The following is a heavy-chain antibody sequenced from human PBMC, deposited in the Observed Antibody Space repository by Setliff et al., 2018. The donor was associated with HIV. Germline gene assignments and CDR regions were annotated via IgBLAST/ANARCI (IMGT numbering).Heavy chain of an antibody. CDR1: GFTFGDHA. CDR2: IGSKAYGGTI. J-gene: IGHJ6*03. V-gene: IGHV3-49*04. CDR3: TRLRGYSDGLASYYYYCMDV. D-gene: IGHD5-18*01. Sequence: GGSLRLSCAASGFTFGDHAMNWVRQTPGKGLEWVGFIGSKAYGGTIEYAASVKSRFTISRDDSKSIAYLQMNSLKPEDTAVYCCTRLRGYSDGLASYYYYCMDVWGKGTTVTVSS.